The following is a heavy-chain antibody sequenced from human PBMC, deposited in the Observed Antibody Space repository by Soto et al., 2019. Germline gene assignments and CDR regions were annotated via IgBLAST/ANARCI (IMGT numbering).Heavy chain of an antibody. CDR1: GYTFTSYA. Sequence: QVQLVQSGAEVKKPGASVKVSCKASGYTFTSYAMHWVRQAPGQRLEWMGWINAGNGNTKYSQKFQGRVTITRDTPPRTATRRRGTWSSEATALNTWPRVRIPELGNGMAAWGQGPTVTV. D-gene: IGHD2-15*01. J-gene: IGHJ6*02. CDR3: PRVRIPELGNGMAA. CDR2: INAGNGNT. V-gene: IGHV1-3*01.